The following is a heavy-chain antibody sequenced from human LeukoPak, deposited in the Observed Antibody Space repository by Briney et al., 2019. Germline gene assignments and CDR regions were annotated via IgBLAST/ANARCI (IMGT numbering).Heavy chain of an antibody. CDR1: GYTFTSYG. D-gene: IGHD3-3*01. J-gene: IGHJ4*02. Sequence: ASVKVSCKASGYTFTSYGISWVRQAPGQGLEWMGWISDYNGNTNYAQKLQGRVTMTRNTSISTAYMELSSLRSEDTAVYYCARHDFWSGFNYWGQGTLVTVSS. CDR2: ISDYNGNT. V-gene: IGHV1-18*01. CDR3: ARHDFWSGFNY.